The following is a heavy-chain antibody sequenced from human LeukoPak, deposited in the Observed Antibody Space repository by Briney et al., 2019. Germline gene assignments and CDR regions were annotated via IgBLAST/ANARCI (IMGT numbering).Heavy chain of an antibody. D-gene: IGHD1-1*01. CDR3: ARTYLGTTAGGYYYYMDV. CDR1: GGSFSGYY. Sequence: SETLSLTCAVYGGSFSGYYWSWIRQPPGKGLEWIGEINHSGSTNYNPSLKSRVTISVDTSKNQFSLKLSSVTAADTAVYYCARTYLGTTAGGYYYYMDVWGTGTTVTISS. CDR2: INHSGST. J-gene: IGHJ6*03. V-gene: IGHV4-34*01.